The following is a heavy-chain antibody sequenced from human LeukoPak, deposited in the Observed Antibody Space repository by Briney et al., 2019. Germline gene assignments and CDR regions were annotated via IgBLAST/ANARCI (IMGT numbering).Heavy chain of an antibody. D-gene: IGHD2-21*01. CDR1: RSTNSIYW. Sequence: GGSLRLSCAASRSTNSIYWMSWVRQAPGKGLEWVANIKQDGSEKYYVDSVKGRFTISTENAKNSLYLQMNSLRAAEKSVYYCSCILCYYMDVWGKGTTVTVSS. CDR2: IKQDGSEK. CDR3: SCILCYYMDV. J-gene: IGHJ6*03. V-gene: IGHV3-7*03.